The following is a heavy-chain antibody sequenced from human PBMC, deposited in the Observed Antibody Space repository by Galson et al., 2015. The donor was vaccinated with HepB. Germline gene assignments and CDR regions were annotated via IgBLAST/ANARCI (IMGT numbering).Heavy chain of an antibody. V-gene: IGHV1-69*02. CDR2: IIPILGLA. CDR3: ARGKYYYDSSGRPDYYSYGMDV. D-gene: IGHD3-22*01. J-gene: IGHJ6*02. CDR1: GDTFSSYI. Sequence: SVKVSCKASGDTFSSYIISWVRQAPGQGLEWMGRIIPILGLANHAQKFQGRVTITADKSTRTAYMGLSSLRSEDTAVYYCARGKYYYDSSGRPDYYSYGMDVWGQGTTVTVSS.